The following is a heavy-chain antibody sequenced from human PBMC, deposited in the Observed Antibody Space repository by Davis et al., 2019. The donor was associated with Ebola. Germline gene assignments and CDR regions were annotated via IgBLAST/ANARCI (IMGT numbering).Heavy chain of an antibody. CDR2: IYYSGST. CDR1: GGSISSYY. J-gene: IGHJ6*02. CDR3: ARGRYYYGMDV. Sequence: SETLSLTCTVSGGSISSYYWSWIRQPQGKGLEWIGYIYYSGSTNYNPSLKSRVTISVDTSKNQFSLKLSSVTAADTAVYYCARGRYYYGMDVWGQGTTVTVSS. V-gene: IGHV4-59*01.